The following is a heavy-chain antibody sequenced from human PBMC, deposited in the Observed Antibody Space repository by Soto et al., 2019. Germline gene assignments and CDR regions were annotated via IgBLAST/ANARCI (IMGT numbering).Heavy chain of an antibody. CDR2: IKQDGSEK. Sequence: EVQLVESGGGLVQPGGSLRLSCAASGFTFSSYWMSWVRQAPGKGLEWVANIKQDGSEKYYVDSVKGRFTISRDNAKNSRYLQMNSLRAEDTAVYYCARDGRGPYYYDSSGYSIRYYGMDVWGQGTTVTVSS. CDR1: GFTFSSYW. D-gene: IGHD3-22*01. V-gene: IGHV3-7*01. CDR3: ARDGRGPYYYDSSGYSIRYYGMDV. J-gene: IGHJ6*02.